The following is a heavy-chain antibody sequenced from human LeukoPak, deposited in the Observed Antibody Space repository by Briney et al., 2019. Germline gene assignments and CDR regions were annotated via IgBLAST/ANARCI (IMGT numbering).Heavy chain of an antibody. CDR3: ATTSYDFWSGYRKPDAFDI. CDR2: FDPEDGET. D-gene: IGHD3-3*01. CDR1: GYTFTSNY. V-gene: IGHV1-24*01. Sequence: GASVKVSCKAFGYTFTSNYMHWVRQAPGKGLEWMGGFDPEDGETIYAQKFQGRVTMTEDTSTDTAYMELSSLRSEDTAVYYCATTSYDFWSGYRKPDAFDIWGQGTMVTVSS. J-gene: IGHJ3*02.